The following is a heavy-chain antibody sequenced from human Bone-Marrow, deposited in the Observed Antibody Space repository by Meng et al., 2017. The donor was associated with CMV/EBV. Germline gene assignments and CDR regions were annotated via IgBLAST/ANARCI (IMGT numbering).Heavy chain of an antibody. V-gene: IGHV3-23*01. CDR2: IRGRDGSA. J-gene: IGHJ4*02. D-gene: IGHD3-3*01. CDR1: GFTFSTYT. CDR3: AKGAIFGVTAPDY. Sequence: GESLKISCAASGFTFSTYTMSWVRQAPGKGLEWVSRIRGRDGSAAYADSVKGRFTISRDISQNTLYLQMNSLRAEDTAIYHCAKGAIFGVTAPDYWGQGTRVTVSS.